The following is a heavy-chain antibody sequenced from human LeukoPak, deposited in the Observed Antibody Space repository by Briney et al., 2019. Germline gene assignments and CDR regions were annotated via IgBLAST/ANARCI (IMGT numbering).Heavy chain of an antibody. J-gene: IGHJ6*03. V-gene: IGHV3-48*04. Sequence: GGSLRLSCAASGFTFSSYSMNWVRQAPGKGLEWVSYISSSSSTIYYADSVKGRFTISRDNAKNSLYLQMNSLRAEDTAVYYCARDPSSSSFYYYMDVWGKGTTVTVS. D-gene: IGHD6-6*01. CDR1: GFTFSSYS. CDR2: ISSSSSTI. CDR3: ARDPSSSSFYYYMDV.